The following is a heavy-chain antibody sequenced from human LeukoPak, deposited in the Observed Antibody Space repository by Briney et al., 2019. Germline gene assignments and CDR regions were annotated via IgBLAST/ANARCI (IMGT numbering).Heavy chain of an antibody. CDR2: IIPIFGTA. J-gene: IGHJ4*02. CDR1: GGTFSSYA. D-gene: IGHD5-24*01. Sequence: SVKVSCEASGGTFSSYAISWVRQAPGQGLEWMGGIIPIFGTANYAQKFQGRVTITADESTSTAYMELSSLRSEDTAVYYCARDRRDGYNPFDYWGQGTLVTVSS. V-gene: IGHV1-69*13. CDR3: ARDRRDGYNPFDY.